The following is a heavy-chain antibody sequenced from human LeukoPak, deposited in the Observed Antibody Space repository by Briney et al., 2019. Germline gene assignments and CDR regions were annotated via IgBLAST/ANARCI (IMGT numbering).Heavy chain of an antibody. J-gene: IGHJ4*02. V-gene: IGHV3-11*06. CDR3: ARDRSGYLSFDY. CDR2: ISSSSSYT. Sequence: RGSLRLSCAASGFTFSDYYMSWICQAPGKGLEWVSYISSSSSYTNYADSVKGRFTISRDNAKNSLYLQMNSLRAEDTAVYYCARDRSGYLSFDYWGQGTLVTVPS. D-gene: IGHD5-12*01. CDR1: GFTFSDYY.